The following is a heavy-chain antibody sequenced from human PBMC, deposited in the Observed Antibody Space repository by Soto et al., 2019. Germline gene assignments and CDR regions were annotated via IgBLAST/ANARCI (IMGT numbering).Heavy chain of an antibody. Sequence: SETLSLTCTVSGGSISDDTYYWGWIRQPPGKGLEWIGSIYYSGTSSYNPSLESRVTMSVDTSKKQLSLRLRSVTATDTAVYYCARLQWTSPGCVPLDPWGQGTLVTVSS. V-gene: IGHV4-39*01. CDR3: ARLQWTSPGCVPLDP. CDR1: GGSISDDTYY. CDR2: IYYSGTS. J-gene: IGHJ5*02. D-gene: IGHD2-8*01.